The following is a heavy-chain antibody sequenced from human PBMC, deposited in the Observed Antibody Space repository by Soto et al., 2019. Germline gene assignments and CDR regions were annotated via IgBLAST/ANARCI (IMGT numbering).Heavy chain of an antibody. CDR3: ARVRLSVEVVSAFDI. J-gene: IGHJ3*02. Sequence: GGSLRLSCAASGFTFSSYWMSWVRQAPGKGLEWVANIKQDGSEKYYVDSVKGRFTISRDNAKNSLYLQMNSLRAEDTAVYYCARVRLSVEVVSAFDIWGQGTMVTVSS. CDR2: IKQDGSEK. CDR1: GFTFSSYW. D-gene: IGHD3-3*01. V-gene: IGHV3-7*01.